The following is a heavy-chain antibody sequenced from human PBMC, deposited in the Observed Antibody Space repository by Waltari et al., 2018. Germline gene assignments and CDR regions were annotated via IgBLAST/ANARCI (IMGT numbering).Heavy chain of an antibody. CDR2: IYQSGST. J-gene: IGHJ4*02. CDR3: ARHQVGGRDFEY. V-gene: IGHV4-38-2*01. D-gene: IGHD1-26*01. Sequence: QVQLYESGPGLVKSSETLSLTCAVSGYSISSGYYWGWIRQPPGKGLEWIGTIYQSGSTYYNPSLKSRITISLDTSKNQFSLKLNSVTAADTAVYYCARHQVGGRDFEYWGQGTLVTVSS. CDR1: GYSISSGYY.